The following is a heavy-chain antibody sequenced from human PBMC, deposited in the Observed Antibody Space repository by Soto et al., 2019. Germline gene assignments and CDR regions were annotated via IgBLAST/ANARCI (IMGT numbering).Heavy chain of an antibody. J-gene: IGHJ6*02. Sequence: RRLSFAASGFTFSSCAMSWVRQAPGKGLEWVSAISGSGGSTYYADSVKGRFTISRDNSKKTLYLKMNSLRDEETAVYYCAKVPQDFRGYYHYGMDVWGQGTTVTVSS. V-gene: IGHV3-23*01. CDR2: ISGSGGST. CDR1: GFTFSSCA. D-gene: IGHD1-26*01. CDR3: AKVPQDFRGYYHYGMDV.